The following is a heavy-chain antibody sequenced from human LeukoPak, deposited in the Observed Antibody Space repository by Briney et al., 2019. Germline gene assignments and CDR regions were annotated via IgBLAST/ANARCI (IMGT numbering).Heavy chain of an antibody. V-gene: IGHV4-59*01. CDR1: GGSISSYY. Sequence: SETLSLTCTVSGGSISSYYWSWIRQPPGKGLEWIGYIYYSGSTNYNPSLKSRVTISVDTSKNQFSLKLSSVTAADTAVYYCAKDFLVRGVLSPYYFDYWGQGTLVTVSS. CDR3: AKDFLVRGVLSPYYFDY. D-gene: IGHD3-10*01. CDR2: IYYSGST. J-gene: IGHJ4*02.